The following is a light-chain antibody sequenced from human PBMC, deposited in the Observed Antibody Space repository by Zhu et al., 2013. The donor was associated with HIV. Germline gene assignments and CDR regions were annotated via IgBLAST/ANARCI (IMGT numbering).Light chain of an antibody. CDR3: TSFTTRRTWI. CDR1: SSDVGVYNF. CDR2: EVT. J-gene: IGLJ2*01. V-gene: IGLV2-14*01. Sequence: QSALTQPASVSGSPGQSITISCTGTSSDVGVYNFVSWFQQHPGKVPKLIIYEVTNRSSGFSNRFSGSKSGNTATLTISGLQAEDEAHYYCTSFTTRRTWIFGGGTKVTVL.